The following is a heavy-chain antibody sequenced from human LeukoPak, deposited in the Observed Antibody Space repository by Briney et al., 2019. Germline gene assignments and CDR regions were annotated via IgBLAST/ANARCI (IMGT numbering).Heavy chain of an antibody. J-gene: IGHJ6*03. Sequence: GGSLRLSCAASGFTFSSYGIHWGRQAPGKGLEWVAVISYDGSNKYYEDSVKGRFTISRDNSKNTLYLQMNSLRAEDTAVYYCAKVSGLHYYYYMDVWGKGTTVTVSS. CDR1: GFTFSSYG. CDR2: ISYDGSNK. CDR3: AKVSGLHYYYYMDV. D-gene: IGHD2-15*01. V-gene: IGHV3-30*18.